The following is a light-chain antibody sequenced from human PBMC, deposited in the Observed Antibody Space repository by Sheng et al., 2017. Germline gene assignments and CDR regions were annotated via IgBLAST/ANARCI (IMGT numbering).Light chain of an antibody. CDR3: QQYDTSPVT. Sequence: EIVMTQSPATLSVSPGERATLSCRASQSVSSNLAWYQQKPGQAPRLLMSGSSRATGIPDRFSGGGSGADFTLNISRLEPEDFAVYYCQQYDTSPVTFGQGTRLEIK. V-gene: IGKV3D-15*01. J-gene: IGKJ5*01. CDR1: QSVSSN. CDR2: GS.